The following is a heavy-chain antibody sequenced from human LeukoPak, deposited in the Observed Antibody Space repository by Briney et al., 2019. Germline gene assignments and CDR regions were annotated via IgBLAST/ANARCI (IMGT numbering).Heavy chain of an antibody. V-gene: IGHV1-24*01. J-gene: IGHJ6*02. CDR3: ATNWAATMVRGVIRVGSMDV. CDR1: GYTLTELS. Sequence: ASVKVSCKVSGYTLTELSMHWVRQAPGKGLEWMGGFDPEDGETIYAQKFQGRVTMTEDTSTDTAYMELSSLRSEDTAVYYCATNWAATMVRGVIRVGSMDVWGQGTTVAVSS. D-gene: IGHD3-10*01. CDR2: FDPEDGET.